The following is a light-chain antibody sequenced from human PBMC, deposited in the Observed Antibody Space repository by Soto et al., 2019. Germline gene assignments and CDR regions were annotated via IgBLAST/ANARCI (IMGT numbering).Light chain of an antibody. CDR2: EVS. V-gene: IGLV2-14*01. J-gene: IGLJ2*01. CDR3: SSYTADNKGVL. CDR1: STAVGNYDY. Sequence: QSALTQPASISGSPGQSITISCTGPSTAVGNYDYVSWYQHYPGKAPQLIISEVSKRPSGVSPRFSGSKSGNTASLTISGLQAEDEADYYCSSYTADNKGVLFGGGTKLTVL.